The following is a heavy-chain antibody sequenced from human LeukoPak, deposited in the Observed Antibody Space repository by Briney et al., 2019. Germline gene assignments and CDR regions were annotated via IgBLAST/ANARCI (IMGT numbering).Heavy chain of an antibody. D-gene: IGHD3-3*01. CDR2: INPSGGST. CDR3: ARGCGVSYDFWSGYYNNWFDP. J-gene: IGHJ5*02. V-gene: IGHV1-46*01. CDR1: GGTFSSYA. Sequence: ASVKVSCKASGGTFSSYAISWVRQAPGQGLEWMGIINPSGGSTSYAQKFQGRVTMTRDTSTSTVYMELSSLRSEDTAVYYCARGCGVSYDFWSGYYNNWFDPWGQGTLVTVSS.